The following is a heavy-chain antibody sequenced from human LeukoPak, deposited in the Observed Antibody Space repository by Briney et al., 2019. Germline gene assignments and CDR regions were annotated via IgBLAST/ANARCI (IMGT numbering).Heavy chain of an antibody. CDR2: INHSSSN. V-gene: IGHV4-34*01. J-gene: IGHJ4*02. CDR3: ARGKGGITMIVLVVTAVEYYFDY. Sequence: SETLSLTCAVYGVTFSDYDWSWLRPPPGKGLEWIGEINHSSSNKYNPSLESGVTISLDTSTNQLSLKLSSVTAADTAVYYCARGKGGITMIVLVVTAVEYYFDYWGQGTQVTVSS. D-gene: IGHD3-22*01. CDR1: GVTFSDYD.